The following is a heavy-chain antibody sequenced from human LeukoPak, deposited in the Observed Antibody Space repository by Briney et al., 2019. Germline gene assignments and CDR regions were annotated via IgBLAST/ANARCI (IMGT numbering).Heavy chain of an antibody. Sequence: PSETLSLTCTVPGDSISSYYWSWIRQPPGKGLEWIGYISYSGSTNYNPSLKSRVTISVDTSKNQFSLKLTSVTAADTAVYYCARGQWFDPWGQGTLVTVSS. CDR2: ISYSGST. CDR1: GDSISSYY. V-gene: IGHV4-59*01. J-gene: IGHJ5*02. CDR3: ARGQWFDP.